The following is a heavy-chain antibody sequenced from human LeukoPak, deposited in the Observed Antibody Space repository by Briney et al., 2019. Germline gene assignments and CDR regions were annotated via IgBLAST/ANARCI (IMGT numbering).Heavy chain of an antibody. CDR2: ISGSGGST. D-gene: IGHD2-2*01. CDR1: GFTFSSYG. Sequence: PGGSLRLSCAASGFTFSSYGMSWVRQAPGKGLEWVSAISGSGGSTYYADSVKGRFTISRDNSKNTLYLQMNSLRAEDTAVYYCARDSYVRNIVVVPAASESGDAFDIWGQGTMVTVSS. CDR3: ARDSYVRNIVVVPAASESGDAFDI. J-gene: IGHJ3*02. V-gene: IGHV3-23*01.